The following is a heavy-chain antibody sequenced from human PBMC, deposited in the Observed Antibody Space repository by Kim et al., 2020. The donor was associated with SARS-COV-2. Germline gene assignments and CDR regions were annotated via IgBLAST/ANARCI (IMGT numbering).Heavy chain of an antibody. CDR2: ISYDGSNK. CDR1: GFTFSSYG. CDR3: AKDAKYYDFWSGYFPNPAGYSYYYYGMDV. V-gene: IGHV3-30*18. Sequence: GGSLRLSCAASGFTFSSYGMHWVRQAPGKGLEWVAVISYDGSNKYYADSVKGRFTISRDNSKNTLYLQMNSLRAEDTAVYYCAKDAKYYDFWSGYFPNPAGYSYYYYGMDVWGQGTTVTVSS. D-gene: IGHD3-3*01. J-gene: IGHJ6*02.